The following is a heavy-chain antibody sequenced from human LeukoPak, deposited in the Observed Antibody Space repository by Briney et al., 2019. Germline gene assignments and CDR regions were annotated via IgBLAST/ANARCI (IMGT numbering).Heavy chain of an antibody. CDR2: ISSSSTI. Sequence: GGSLRLSCAASGFTFSSYSMNWVRQAPGKGLEWVSYISSSSTIYYAESVKGRFTISRDNAKNSLYLQMNSLRAEDTAVYYCAREGGYSYGYRYWGQGTLVTVSS. D-gene: IGHD5-18*01. J-gene: IGHJ4*02. CDR1: GFTFSSYS. CDR3: AREGGYSYGYRY. V-gene: IGHV3-48*01.